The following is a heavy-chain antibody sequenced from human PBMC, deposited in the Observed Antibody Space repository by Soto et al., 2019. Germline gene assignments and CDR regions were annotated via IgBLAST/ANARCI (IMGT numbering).Heavy chain of an antibody. J-gene: IGHJ5*02. V-gene: IGHV3-7*03. CDR3: ATLVGDLTNKHNWFDP. CDR2: IKQDGSEK. CDR1: GFTFSSYW. Sequence: EVQLVESGGGLVQPGGSLRLSCAASGFTFSSYWMSWVRQAPGKGLEWVANIKQDGSEKYYVDSVKGRFTISRDNAKNSLYLQMNSLRAEDTAVYYCATLVGDLTNKHNWFDPWGQGTLVTVSS. D-gene: IGHD2-8*02.